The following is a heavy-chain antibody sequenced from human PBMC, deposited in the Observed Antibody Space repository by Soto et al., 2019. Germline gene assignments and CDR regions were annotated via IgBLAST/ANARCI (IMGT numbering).Heavy chain of an antibody. J-gene: IGHJ4*02. Sequence: SETLSLTCAVYGGSFSGYYWSWIRQPPGKGLEWIGEINHSGSTNYNPSLKSRVTISVDTSKNQFSLKLSSVTAADTAVYYCARGGETGTTSPSVYYFDYWGQGTLVTVSS. CDR2: INHSGST. V-gene: IGHV4-34*01. D-gene: IGHD1-1*01. CDR3: ARGGETGTTSPSVYYFDY. CDR1: GGSFSGYY.